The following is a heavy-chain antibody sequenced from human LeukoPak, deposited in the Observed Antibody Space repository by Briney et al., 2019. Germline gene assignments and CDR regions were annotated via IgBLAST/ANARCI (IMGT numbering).Heavy chain of an antibody. Sequence: TSVKVSCKASGYTFTSNYIHWVRQAPGQGLEWMGMIYPRDGSTSYAQKFQGRVTVTRDTSTSTVHMELSGLRSEDTAVYYCARDQEGFDYWGQGTLVTVSS. V-gene: IGHV1-46*01. CDR1: GYTFTSNY. CDR3: ARDQEGFDY. CDR2: IYPRDGST. J-gene: IGHJ4*02.